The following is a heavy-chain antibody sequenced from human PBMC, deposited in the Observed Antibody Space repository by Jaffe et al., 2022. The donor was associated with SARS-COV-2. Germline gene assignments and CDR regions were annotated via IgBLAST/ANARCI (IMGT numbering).Heavy chain of an antibody. V-gene: IGHV3-30-3*01. CDR2: ISYDGSNK. J-gene: IGHJ3*02. Sequence: QVQLVESGGGVVQPGRSLRLSCAASGFTFSSYAMHWVRQAPGKGLEWVAVISYDGSNKYYADSVKGRFTISRDNSKNTLYLQMNSLRAEDTAVYYCARSVQQWLVQGAFDIWGQGTMVTVSS. CDR1: GFTFSSYA. CDR3: ARSVQQWLVQGAFDI. D-gene: IGHD6-19*01.